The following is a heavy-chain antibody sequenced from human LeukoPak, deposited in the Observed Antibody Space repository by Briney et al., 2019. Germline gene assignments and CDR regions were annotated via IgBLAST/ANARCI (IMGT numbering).Heavy chain of an antibody. D-gene: IGHD5-18*01. J-gene: IGHJ4*02. CDR2: ISAYNGNT. V-gene: IGHV1-18*01. CDR3: ARVTAMVLFDY. CDR1: GYTLTSYG. Sequence: ASVKVSCKASGYTLTSYGISWVRQATGQGREWVGWISAYNGNTNYAQKLQGRGTMTTDKSTSTAYMELRSLRSDDTAVYYCARVTAMVLFDYWRQGTLVTVSS.